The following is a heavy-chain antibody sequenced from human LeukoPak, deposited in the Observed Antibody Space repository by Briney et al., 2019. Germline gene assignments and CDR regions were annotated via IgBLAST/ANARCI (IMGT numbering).Heavy chain of an antibody. CDR3: ARVSRIAAAGVNWFDP. CDR2: INTNTGNP. V-gene: IGHV7-4-1*02. J-gene: IGHJ5*02. Sequence: GASVKVSCKASGYTFTSYAMNWVRQAPGQGLERMGWINTNTGNPTYAQGFTGRFVFSLDTSVSTAYLQISSLKAEDTAVYYCARVSRIAAAGVNWFDPWGQGTLVTVSS. D-gene: IGHD6-13*01. CDR1: GYTFTSYA.